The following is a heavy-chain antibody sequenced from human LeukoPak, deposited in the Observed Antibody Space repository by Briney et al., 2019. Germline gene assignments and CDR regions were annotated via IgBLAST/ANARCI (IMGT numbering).Heavy chain of an antibody. Sequence: GGSLRLSCAASGFIVSTNYMSWVRQAPGKGLEWVANIKQDGSEKYYVDSVKGRFTISRDNARNSLYLQMNSLRAEDTAVYYCARDLYRIVVVPHYFDYWGQGTLVTVSS. J-gene: IGHJ4*02. V-gene: IGHV3-7*01. CDR2: IKQDGSEK. CDR1: GFIVSTNY. CDR3: ARDLYRIVVVPHYFDY. D-gene: IGHD3-22*01.